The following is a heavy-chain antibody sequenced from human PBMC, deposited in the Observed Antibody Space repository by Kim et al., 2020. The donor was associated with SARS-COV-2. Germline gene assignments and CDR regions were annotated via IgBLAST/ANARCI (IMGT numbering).Heavy chain of an antibody. Sequence: SETLSLTCTVSGGSISSSSYYWGWIRQPPGKGLEWIGSIYYSGSTYYNPSLKSLVTISVDTSKNQFSLKLSSVTAADTAVYYCARASVDDVRGVITPPDYWGEGTLGTVSS. CDR3: ARASVDDVRGVITPPDY. D-gene: IGHD3-10*02. V-gene: IGHV4-39*07. J-gene: IGHJ4*02. CDR2: IYYSGST. CDR1: GGSISSSSYY.